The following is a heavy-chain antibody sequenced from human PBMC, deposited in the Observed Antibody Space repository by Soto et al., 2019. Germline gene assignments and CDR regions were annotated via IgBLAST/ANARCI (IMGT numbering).Heavy chain of an antibody. CDR1: GYSFSTHA. CDR2: INSVNDHT. Sequence: ASVKVSCKASGYSFSTHAMHWVRQAPGQGLEWVGWINSVNDHTIYSEKFQGRVTITADKSTSTVYMELSSLRSEDTAVYYCARDAEGESGYYYYFDYWGQGTLVTVSS. J-gene: IGHJ4*02. D-gene: IGHD3-3*01. CDR3: ARDAEGESGYYYYFDY. V-gene: IGHV1-3*01.